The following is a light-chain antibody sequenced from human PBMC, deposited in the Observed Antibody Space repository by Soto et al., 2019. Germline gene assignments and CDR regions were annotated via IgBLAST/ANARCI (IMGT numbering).Light chain of an antibody. CDR1: SNDVASNYR. CDR3: ISYTDSSTYV. J-gene: IGLJ1*01. CDR2: GVT. V-gene: IGLV2-18*02. Sequence: QSALTQPPSVSGSPGQSVTISCTGTSNDVASNYRVSWYQQPPGTAPQLVIYGVTNRPSGVPDRFSGSRSGNTASLTISGLQAEDEADSFCISYTDSSTYVFGTGTKLTFL.